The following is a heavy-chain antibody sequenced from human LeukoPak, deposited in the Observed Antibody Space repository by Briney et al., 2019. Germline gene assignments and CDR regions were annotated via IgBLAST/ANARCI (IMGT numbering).Heavy chain of an antibody. CDR1: GYTFTGYY. CDR2: INPNSGGT. V-gene: IGHV1-2*02. Sequence: SVKVSCKASGYTFTGYYMYWVRQAPGQGLEWMGWINPNSGGTNYAQKFQGRVTMTRDTSISTAYMELSRLRSDDTAVCYCARTGYDSSGYQTHFDYWGQGTLVTVSS. D-gene: IGHD3-22*01. J-gene: IGHJ4*02. CDR3: ARTGYDSSGYQTHFDY.